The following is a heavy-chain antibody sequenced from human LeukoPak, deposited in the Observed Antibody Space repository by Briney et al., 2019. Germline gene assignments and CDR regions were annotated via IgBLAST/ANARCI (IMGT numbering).Heavy chain of an antibody. CDR1: GFDFSSNW. V-gene: IGHV3-74*01. Sequence: GGSLRLSCAASGFDFSSNWMHWVRHAPGQGLVWVSRIKGDGISTNYADSVKGRFTISRDIAKNTLYLQMNSLRAEDTAVYYCAKVSYYESSGYYDYWGQGTLVTVSS. J-gene: IGHJ4*02. CDR3: AKVSYYESSGYYDY. CDR2: IKGDGIST. D-gene: IGHD3-22*01.